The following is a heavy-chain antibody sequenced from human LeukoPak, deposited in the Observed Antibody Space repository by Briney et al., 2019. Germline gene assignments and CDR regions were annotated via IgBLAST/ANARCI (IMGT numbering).Heavy chain of an antibody. Sequence: ASVKVSCKASDYTFTSYGISWVRQAPGQGLEWMGWINPNSGGTNYAQKFQGRVTMTRDTSISTAYMELSRLRSDDTAVYYCARGYCSSTSCYHNYFDYWGQGTLVTVSS. CDR3: ARGYCSSTSCYHNYFDY. CDR2: INPNSGGT. V-gene: IGHV1-2*02. J-gene: IGHJ4*02. CDR1: DYTFTSYG. D-gene: IGHD2-2*01.